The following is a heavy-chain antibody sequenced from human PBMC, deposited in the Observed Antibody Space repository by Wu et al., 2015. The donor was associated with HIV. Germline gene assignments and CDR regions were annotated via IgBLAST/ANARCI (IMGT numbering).Heavy chain of an antibody. D-gene: IGHD2-2*01. CDR2: IIPIFGTA. CDR3: FVYFRYQLPDTNDTFDV. V-gene: IGHV1-69*13. J-gene: IGHJ3*01. Sequence: QVQLVQSGAEVKKPGSSVKVSCKASGGTFSSYAISWVRQAPGQGLEWMGRIIPIFGTANFPQKFQGRVTITADESTSTAYMELNSLRSEDTAVYYCFVYFRYQLPDTNDTFDVWGQGTMVTVSS. CDR1: GGTFSSYA.